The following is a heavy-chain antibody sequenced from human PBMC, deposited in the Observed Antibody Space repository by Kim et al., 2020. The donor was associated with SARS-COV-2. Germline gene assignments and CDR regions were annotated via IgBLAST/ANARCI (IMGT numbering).Heavy chain of an antibody. V-gene: IGHV3-33*01. CDR1: GFTFSSYG. D-gene: IGHD1-26*01. Sequence: VGSLRLSCAASGFTFSSYGMHWVRQAPGKGLEWVAVIWYDGSNKYYADSVKGRFTISRDNSKNTLYLQMNSLRAEDTAVYYCARDEDTTHFDYWGQGTLVTVSS. CDR2: IWYDGSNK. J-gene: IGHJ4*02. CDR3: ARDEDTTHFDY.